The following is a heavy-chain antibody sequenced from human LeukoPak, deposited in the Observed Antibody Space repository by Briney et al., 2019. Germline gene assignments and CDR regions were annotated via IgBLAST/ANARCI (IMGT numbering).Heavy chain of an antibody. D-gene: IGHD3-3*01. Sequence: SETLSLTCTVSGGSISSYYWSWIRQPPGKGLEWIGYIYYSGSTNYNPSLKSRVTISVDTSKNQFSLKLSSVTAADTAVYYCARGPPYYDFWSGNWYFDLWGRGTLVTVSS. J-gene: IGHJ2*01. CDR1: GGSISSYY. CDR3: ARGPPYYDFWSGNWYFDL. CDR2: IYYSGST. V-gene: IGHV4-59*01.